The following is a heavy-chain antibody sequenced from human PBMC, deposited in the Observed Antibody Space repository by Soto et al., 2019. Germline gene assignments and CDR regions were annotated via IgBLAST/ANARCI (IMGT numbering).Heavy chain of an antibody. D-gene: IGHD2-2*01. CDR1: GYTFTSYG. CDR2: ISAYNGNT. V-gene: IGHV1-18*04. Sequence: QVQLVQSGAEVKKPGASVKVSCKASGYTFTSYGISWVRQAPGQGLEWMGWISAYNGNTNYAQKLQGRVTMTTDTSTSTAYMELRSLRSDDTAVYYCARVGWDVVVPAAHGPRRGFWGNWFDPWGQGTLVTVSS. J-gene: IGHJ5*02. CDR3: ARVGWDVVVPAAHGPRRGFWGNWFDP.